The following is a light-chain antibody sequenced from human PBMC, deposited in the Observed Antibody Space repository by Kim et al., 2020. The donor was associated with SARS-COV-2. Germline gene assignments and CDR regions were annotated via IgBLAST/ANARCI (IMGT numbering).Light chain of an antibody. Sequence: ATITCRYTQSVLYNYNNKNDLGWYQQKPGQPPKLLIYGASTRESGVPDRFSGSGSGTDFTLTISSLQGEDVAVYYCEQDYTFPPTFGQGTKVDIK. V-gene: IGKV4-1*01. J-gene: IGKJ1*01. CDR2: GAS. CDR3: EQDYTFPPT. CDR1: QSVLYNYNNKND.